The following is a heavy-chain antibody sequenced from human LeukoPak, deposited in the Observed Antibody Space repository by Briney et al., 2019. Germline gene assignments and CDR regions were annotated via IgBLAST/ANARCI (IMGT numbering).Heavy chain of an antibody. CDR3: AKDGGVEDYYGSGSYGSFDY. J-gene: IGHJ4*02. CDR2: ISGSGGST. Sequence: GGSLRLSCAASGFTFSSYAMSWVRQAPGKGLEWVSAISGSGGSTYYEDSVKGRFTISRDNSKNTLYLQMNSLRAEDTAVYYCAKDGGVEDYYGSGSYGSFDYWGQGTLVTVSS. D-gene: IGHD3-10*01. CDR1: GFTFSSYA. V-gene: IGHV3-23*01.